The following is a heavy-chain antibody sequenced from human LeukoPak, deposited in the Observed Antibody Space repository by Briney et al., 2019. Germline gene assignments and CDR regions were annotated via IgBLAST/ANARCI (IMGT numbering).Heavy chain of an antibody. D-gene: IGHD2-2*01. Sequence: ASVKVSCKASGYSFGIFGISWVRQAPGQGLEWMGWISAKNGNTKYAQNLQGRVTMTTDTPTSTAYMELRSLRSDDTAVYYCARVGVVPAAWFDPWGQGTLVTVSS. CDR3: ARVGVVPAAWFDP. CDR1: GYSFGIFG. V-gene: IGHV1-18*01. J-gene: IGHJ5*02. CDR2: ISAKNGNT.